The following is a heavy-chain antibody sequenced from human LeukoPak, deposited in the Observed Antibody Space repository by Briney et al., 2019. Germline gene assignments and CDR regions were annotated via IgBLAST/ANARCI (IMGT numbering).Heavy chain of an antibody. J-gene: IGHJ4*02. CDR3: ARDQYYDILTGYYRGRGNYFDY. V-gene: IGHV3-30*04. CDR1: GFTFSSYA. CDR2: ISYDGSNK. Sequence: GRSLRLSCAASGFTFSSYAMHWVRQAPGKGLEWVAVISYDGSNKYYADSVKGRFTISRDNSKNTLYLQMNSLRAGDTAVYYCARDQYYDILTGYYRGRGNYFDYWGQGTLVTVSS. D-gene: IGHD3-9*01.